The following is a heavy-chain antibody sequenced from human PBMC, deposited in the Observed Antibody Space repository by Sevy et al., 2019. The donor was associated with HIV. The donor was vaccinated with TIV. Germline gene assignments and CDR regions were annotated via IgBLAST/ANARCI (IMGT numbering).Heavy chain of an antibody. D-gene: IGHD2-2*01. CDR3: AKGGPRGRPVAFDI. CDR1: GFTFSSYG. CDR2: IRYDGSNK. Sequence: GGSLRLSCAASGFTFSSYGMHWIRQVPGKGLEWVAIIRYDGSNKYYADSVKGRFTISRDNSKNTLYLQMNSLRAEDTAVYYCAKGGPRGRPVAFDIWGQGTMVTVSS. J-gene: IGHJ3*02. V-gene: IGHV3-30*02.